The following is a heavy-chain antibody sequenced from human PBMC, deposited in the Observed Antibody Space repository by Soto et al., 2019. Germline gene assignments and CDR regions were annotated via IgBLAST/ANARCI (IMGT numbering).Heavy chain of an antibody. CDR3: ARESEDLTSKFDD. CDR1: GFTFTRFS. CDR2: ISSTTNYI. J-gene: IGHJ4*02. Sequence: GWSLRLSCAASGFTFTRFSMNWVRQAPGKGLEWVSSISSTTNYIYYGDSMKGRFTISRDNAKNSLYLEMNSLRAEDTAVYYCARESEDLTSKFDDWGQGTLVTVSS. V-gene: IGHV3-21*06.